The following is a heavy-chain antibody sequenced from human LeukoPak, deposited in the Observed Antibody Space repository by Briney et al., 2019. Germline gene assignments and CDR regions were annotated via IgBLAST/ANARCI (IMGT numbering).Heavy chain of an antibody. CDR1: GYTLTELS. CDR2: FDPEDGET. V-gene: IGHV1-24*01. D-gene: IGHD7-27*01. J-gene: IGHJ4*02. Sequence: ASVKVSCKVSGYTLTELSMHWVRQAPGKGLEWMGGFDPEDGETIYAQKFQGRVTITEDTSTDTAYMELSSLRSEDTAVYYCAASGNWGFDYWGQGTLVTVSS. CDR3: AASGNWGFDY.